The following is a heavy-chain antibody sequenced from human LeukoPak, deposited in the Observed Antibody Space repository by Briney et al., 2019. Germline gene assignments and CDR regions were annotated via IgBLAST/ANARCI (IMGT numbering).Heavy chain of an antibody. CDR1: GFPFSDYS. V-gene: IGHV3-48*04. J-gene: IGHJ4*02. CDR3: ARAFGSGSYSF. CDR2: ISSSGSTK. Sequence: PGGSLRLSCTASGFPFSDYSMNWVRQAPGKGLEWVSYISSSGSTKYYADSVKGRITISRDNAKKSMYLQMNSLRAEDTAVYYCARAFGSGSYSFWGQGTLVSVSS. D-gene: IGHD3-10*01.